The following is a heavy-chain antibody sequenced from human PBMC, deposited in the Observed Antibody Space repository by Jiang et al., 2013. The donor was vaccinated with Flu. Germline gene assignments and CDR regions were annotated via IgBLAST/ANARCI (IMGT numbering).Heavy chain of an antibody. D-gene: IGHD5-18*01. Sequence: GPGLVKPSETLSLTCTVSGGSISSYYWSWIRQPPGKGLEWIGYIYYSGSTNYNPSLKSRVTISVDTSKNQFSLKLSSVTAADTAVYYCARGADTAMVSVDYWGQGTLVTVSS. V-gene: IGHV4-59*01. CDR2: IYYSGST. CDR3: ARGADTAMVSVDY. CDR1: GGSISSYY. J-gene: IGHJ4*02.